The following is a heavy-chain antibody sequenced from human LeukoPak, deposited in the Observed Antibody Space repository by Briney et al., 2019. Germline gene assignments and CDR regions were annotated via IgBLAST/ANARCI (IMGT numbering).Heavy chain of an antibody. CDR3: ARDGAPNYYYGSGSYYSFDY. CDR1: GGTFSSYA. V-gene: IGHV1-69*13. D-gene: IGHD3-10*01. CDR2: IIPFFGTA. J-gene: IGHJ4*02. Sequence: SVKVSCKASGGTFSSYAISWVRQAPGQGLEWMGGIIPFFGTANYAQKFQGRVTITADESTSTAYMELSSLRSEDTAVYYCARDGAPNYYYGSGSYYSFDYWGQGTLVTVSS.